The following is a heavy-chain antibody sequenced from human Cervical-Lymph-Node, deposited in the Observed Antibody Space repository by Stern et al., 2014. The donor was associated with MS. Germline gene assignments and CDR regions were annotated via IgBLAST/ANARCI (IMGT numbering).Heavy chain of an antibody. CDR3: AHWYYYDDSGFFYYFDY. CDR2: IYWDDDT. V-gene: IGHV2-5*02. CDR1: GFSLSPFGVG. D-gene: IGHD3-22*01. J-gene: IGHJ4*02. Sequence: QVTLRESGPTLVKPTQTLTLTCTFSGFSLSPFGVGVGWIRQPPGKALEWLALIYWDDDTRYRPSLRSRLTITKDTSKNQVVLTMTNMDPVDTATYYCAHWYYYDDSGFFYYFDYWGQGTLVTVSS.